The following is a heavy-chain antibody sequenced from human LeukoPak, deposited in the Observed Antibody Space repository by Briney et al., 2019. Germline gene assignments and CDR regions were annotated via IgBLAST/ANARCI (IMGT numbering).Heavy chain of an antibody. J-gene: IGHJ4*02. CDR2: IYYSGST. CDR1: GGSISSYY. CDR3: ARRVAGTAGFDH. V-gene: IGHV4-59*01. D-gene: IGHD6-19*01. Sequence: SETLSLTCTVSGGSISSYYWRWIRQPPGKGLEWIGYIYYSGSTNYNPSLKSRVTISVDTSKNQFSLKLSSVTAADTAVYYCARRVAGTAGFDHWGQGTLVTVSS.